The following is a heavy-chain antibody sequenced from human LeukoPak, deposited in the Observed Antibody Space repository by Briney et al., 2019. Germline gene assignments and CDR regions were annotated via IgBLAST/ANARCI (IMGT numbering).Heavy chain of an antibody. J-gene: IGHJ5*02. D-gene: IGHD2-15*01. Sequence: GASVKVSCKASGYTFTSYGISWVRQAPGQELEWMGWISAYNGNTNYAQKLQGRVTMTTDTSTSTAYMELRSLRSDDTAVYYCARGRALYCSGGSCYGFDPWGQGTLVTVSS. CDR3: ARGRALYCSGGSCYGFDP. V-gene: IGHV1-18*01. CDR1: GYTFTSYG. CDR2: ISAYNGNT.